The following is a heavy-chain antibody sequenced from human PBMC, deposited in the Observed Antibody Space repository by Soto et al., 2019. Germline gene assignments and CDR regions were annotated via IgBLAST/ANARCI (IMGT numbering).Heavy chain of an antibody. CDR2: IIPIFGTA. V-gene: IGHV1-69*13. J-gene: IGHJ4*02. CDR3: ARASRYCSSTSCFARGYSSSWGIDY. Sequence: ASVKVSCKASGGTFSSYAISWVRQAPGQGLEWMGGIIPIFGTANYAQKFQGRVTITADESTSTAYMELSSLRSEDTAVYYCARASRYCSSTSCFARGYSSSWGIDYWGQGTLVTVSS. D-gene: IGHD2-2*01. CDR1: GGTFSSYA.